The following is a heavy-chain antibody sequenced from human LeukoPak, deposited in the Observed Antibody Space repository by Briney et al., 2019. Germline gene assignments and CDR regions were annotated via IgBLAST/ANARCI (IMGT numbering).Heavy chain of an antibody. Sequence: GGSLRLSCAASGFTFSSYAMHWVRQAPGKGLEWVAVISYDGSNKYYADSVKGRFTISRDNSKNTLYLQMNSLRAEDTAVYYCARGVFGRFDPWGQGTLVTVSS. CDR2: ISYDGSNK. CDR3: ARGVFGRFDP. D-gene: IGHD3-10*01. CDR1: GFTFSSYA. J-gene: IGHJ5*02. V-gene: IGHV3-30-3*01.